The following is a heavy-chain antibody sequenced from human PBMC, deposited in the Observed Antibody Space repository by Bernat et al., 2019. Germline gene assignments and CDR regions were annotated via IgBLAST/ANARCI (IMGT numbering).Heavy chain of an antibody. V-gene: IGHV3-15*07. CDR2: IKSKTDGGTT. J-gene: IGHJ3*02. Sequence: EVQLVESGGGLVKPGGSLRLSCAASGFTFSNAWMNWVRQAPGKGLEWVGRIKSKTDGGTTDYAAPVKGRFTISRDKYKNTLYLQMNSLKTEDTDVYSSTTGPNWSYIDSFDIWGQGTMVTVSS. D-gene: IGHD1-7*01. CDR3: TTGPNWSYIDSFDI. CDR1: GFTFSNAW.